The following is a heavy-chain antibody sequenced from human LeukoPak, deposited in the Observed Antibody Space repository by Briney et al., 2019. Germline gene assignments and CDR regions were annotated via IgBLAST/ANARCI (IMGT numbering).Heavy chain of an antibody. J-gene: IGHJ4*02. CDR2: INHSGST. Sequence: SETLSLTCAVYGGSFSGYYWSWIRQPPGKGLEWIGEINHSGSTNYNPSLKSRVTISADTSKNQFSLKLSSVTAADTAVYYCARSGGVVVPAARNFDYWGQGTLVTVSS. D-gene: IGHD2-2*01. CDR3: ARSGGVVVPAARNFDY. CDR1: GGSFSGYY. V-gene: IGHV4-34*01.